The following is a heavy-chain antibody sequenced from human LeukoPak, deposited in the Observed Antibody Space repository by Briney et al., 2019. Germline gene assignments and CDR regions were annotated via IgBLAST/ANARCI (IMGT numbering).Heavy chain of an antibody. D-gene: IGHD5-18*01. CDR1: GGSISSYY. V-gene: IGHV4-4*07. Sequence: SETLSLTCTVSGGSISSYYWSWIRQPAGKGLEWIGRIYTSGSTSYNPSLKSRVTMSVDTSKNQFSLKLSSVTAADTAVYYCARDGYSYGYVASHFDYWGQGTLVTVSS. CDR3: ARDGYSYGYVASHFDY. J-gene: IGHJ4*02. CDR2: IYTSGST.